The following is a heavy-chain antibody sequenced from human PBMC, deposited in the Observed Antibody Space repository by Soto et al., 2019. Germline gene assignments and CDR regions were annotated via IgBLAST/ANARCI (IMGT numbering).Heavy chain of an antibody. D-gene: IGHD3-16*02. J-gene: IGHJ5*02. V-gene: IGHV1-24*01. CDR1: GDTLTELS. Sequence: GASVKVSCKVSGDTLTELSMHWVGQAPGKGLEWMGGFGPEHGETISAQKLPGRVTTTEDASPDKGPQVQSSLGSEDTAFHYWAGGAYYVWGRYQPEFDHGGQGTRVTVSS. CDR3: AGGAYYVWGRYQPEFDH. CDR2: FGPEHGET.